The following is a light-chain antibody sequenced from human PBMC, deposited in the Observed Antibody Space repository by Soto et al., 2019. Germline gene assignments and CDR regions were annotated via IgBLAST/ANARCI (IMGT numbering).Light chain of an antibody. J-gene: IGLJ1*01. CDR3: GSYTSSSTLYV. CDR2: EVS. CDR1: SSDVGGYNY. V-gene: IGLV2-14*01. Sequence: QSALAQPASVSGSPGQSITISCTGTSSDVGGYNYVSWYQQHPGKAPKLMIYEVSNRPSGVSSRFSGSKSGNTASLTISGLQAEDEADYYCGSYTSSSTLYVFGTGTKVTVL.